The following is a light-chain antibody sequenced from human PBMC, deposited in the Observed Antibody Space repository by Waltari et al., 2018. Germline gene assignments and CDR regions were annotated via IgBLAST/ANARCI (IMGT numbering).Light chain of an antibody. Sequence: EVVLTQSPGTLSLSPGERATLSCRASQRVSSNYLAWYKQKPGQAPRLLIYGASTRATGIPDRFSGSGSGTDFTLTISRLEPEDFAVYYCQQYGSSLYTFGQGTKLEIK. V-gene: IGKV3-20*01. CDR3: QQYGSSLYT. J-gene: IGKJ2*01. CDR2: GAS. CDR1: QRVSSNY.